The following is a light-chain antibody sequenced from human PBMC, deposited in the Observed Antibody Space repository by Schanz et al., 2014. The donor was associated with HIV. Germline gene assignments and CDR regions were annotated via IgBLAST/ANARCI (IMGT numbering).Light chain of an antibody. CDR1: QSVSTY. CDR3: QQRSNWPRYT. J-gene: IGKJ2*01. V-gene: IGKV3-11*01. CDR2: DAS. Sequence: EIVLTQSPATLSLSPGERATLSCRASQSVSTYLAWYQHKPGQAPRLLIYDASNRATGIPARFSGSGSGTDFSLTISVLAPEHLAVYYCQQRSNWPRYTFGQGTRLQIK.